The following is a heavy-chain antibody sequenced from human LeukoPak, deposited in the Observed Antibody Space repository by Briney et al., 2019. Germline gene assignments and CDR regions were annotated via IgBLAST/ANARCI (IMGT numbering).Heavy chain of an antibody. D-gene: IGHD6-19*01. CDR3: AKLAVADRFDY. CDR2: IKQDGSEK. V-gene: IGHV3-7*01. Sequence: AGSLRLSCAASGFTFSSYWMSWVRQAPGKGMEWVTNIKQDGSEKYYVDSVKGRFTISRDNARNSLYLQMNSLRAEDTAVYYCAKLAVADRFDYWGQGTLVTVSS. CDR1: GFTFSSYW. J-gene: IGHJ4*02.